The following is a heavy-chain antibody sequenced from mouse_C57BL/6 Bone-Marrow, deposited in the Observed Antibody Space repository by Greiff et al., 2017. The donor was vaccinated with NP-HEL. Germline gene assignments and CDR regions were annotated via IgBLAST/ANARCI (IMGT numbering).Heavy chain of an antibody. CDR3: ARKGYDYDDAMDY. D-gene: IGHD2-4*01. V-gene: IGHV1-80*01. Sequence: VQLQESGAELVKPGASVKISCKASGYAFSSYWMNWVKQRPGKGLEWIGQIYPGDGDTNYNGKFKGKATLTADKSSSTAYMQLSSLTSEDSAVYFCARKGYDYDDAMDYWGQGTSVTVSS. CDR1: GYAFSSYW. CDR2: IYPGDGDT. J-gene: IGHJ4*01.